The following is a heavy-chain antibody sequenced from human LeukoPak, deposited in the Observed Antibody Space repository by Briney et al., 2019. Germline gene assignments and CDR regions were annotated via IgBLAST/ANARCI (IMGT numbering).Heavy chain of an antibody. CDR1: GFTFSNYW. Sequence: GGSLRLSCAASGFTFSNYWMSWVRQAPGKGLEWLANIKQDGSEKFYVDSVKGRFTISRDNAKNSLYLQMNSLRAEDTAVYYCARPITIFGVVIEYYFDYWGQGTLVTVSS. D-gene: IGHD3-3*01. J-gene: IGHJ4*02. V-gene: IGHV3-7*01. CDR3: ARPITIFGVVIEYYFDY. CDR2: IKQDGSEK.